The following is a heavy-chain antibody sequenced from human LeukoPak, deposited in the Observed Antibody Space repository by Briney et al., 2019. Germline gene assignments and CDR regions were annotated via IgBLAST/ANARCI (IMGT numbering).Heavy chain of an antibody. CDR3: ARLGYYDFWSALWWFDP. J-gene: IGHJ5*02. CDR1: GGTFSSYA. CDR2: IIPIFGTA. V-gene: IGHV1-69*13. D-gene: IGHD3-3*01. Sequence: ASVKVSCKASGGTFSSYAISWVRQAPGQGLEWMGGIIPIFGTANYAQKFQGRVTITADESTSTAYMELSSLRSEDTAVYYCARLGYYDFWSALWWFDPWGREPWSPSPQ.